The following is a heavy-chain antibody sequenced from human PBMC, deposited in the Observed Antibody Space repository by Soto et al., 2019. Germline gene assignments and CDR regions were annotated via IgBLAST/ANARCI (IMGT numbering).Heavy chain of an antibody. D-gene: IGHD5-18*01. V-gene: IGHV3-23*01. CDR2: ISVSGGST. J-gene: IGHJ3*02. CDR1: GFTFNSYA. CDR3: AKDRARIQLWTHSGDAFDI. Sequence: GGSLRLSCAASGFTFNSYAMTWVRQAPGKGLEWVSSISVSGGSTYYADSVKGRFTISRDNSKNTLYLQMNSLRAEDTAVYYCAKDRARIQLWTHSGDAFDIWGQGTMVTVSS.